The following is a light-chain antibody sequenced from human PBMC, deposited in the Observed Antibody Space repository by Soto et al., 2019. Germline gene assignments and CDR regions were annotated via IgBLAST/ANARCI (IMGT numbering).Light chain of an antibody. CDR3: QHRSHWPLT. Sequence: EVVLTQSPATLSLSPGERATLSCRASQSVSTYLAWYQHKLGQAPRLLIYGASSRATGIPARFSGSGSGTDFPLTISSLETEDFAVSYCQHRSHWPLTFGGGTKVEIK. CDR2: GAS. CDR1: QSVSTY. J-gene: IGKJ4*01. V-gene: IGKV3-11*01.